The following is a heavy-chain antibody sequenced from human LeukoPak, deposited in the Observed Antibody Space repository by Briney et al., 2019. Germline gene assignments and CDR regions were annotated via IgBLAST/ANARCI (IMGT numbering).Heavy chain of an antibody. J-gene: IGHJ5*02. Sequence: GGSLRLSCAASGFTFSSYAMSWVRQAPGKGLEWVSAISGSGGSTYYADSVKGRFTISRDNSKNTLYLQMNSLRAEDTAVYYCAKSVLAYCGGDCYSGFDPWGQGTLVTVSS. CDR1: GFTFSSYA. CDR3: AKSVLAYCGGDCYSGFDP. CDR2: ISGSGGST. D-gene: IGHD2-21*02. V-gene: IGHV3-23*01.